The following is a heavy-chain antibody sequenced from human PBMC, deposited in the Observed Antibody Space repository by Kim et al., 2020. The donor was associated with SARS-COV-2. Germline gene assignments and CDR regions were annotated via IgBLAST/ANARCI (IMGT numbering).Heavy chain of an antibody. Sequence: ASVKVSCKASGYTFTSYAFHWVRQDPGQRLEWMGWIDADNGNTKYSQKFQGRVTITRDTSASTAYMELSSLRSEDTAVYYCARNEDYWGQGTLVTVSS. J-gene: IGHJ4*02. V-gene: IGHV1-3*01. CDR2: IDADNGNT. CDR3: ARNEDY. CDR1: GYTFTSYA.